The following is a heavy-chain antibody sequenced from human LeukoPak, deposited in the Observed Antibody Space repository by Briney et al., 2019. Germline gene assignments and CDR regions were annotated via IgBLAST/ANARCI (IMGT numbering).Heavy chain of an antibody. CDR1: GGSISSYY. J-gene: IGHJ4*02. CDR3: ASASILGYCSSTSCSTGFDY. V-gene: IGHV4-59*01. CDR2: IYYSGST. Sequence: SETLSLTCTVSGGSISSYYWSWIRQPPGKGLEWIGYIYYSGSTNYNPSLKSRVTISVDTSKNQFSLKLSSVTAADTAVYYCASASILGYCSSTSCSTGFDYWGQGTLVTVSS. D-gene: IGHD2-2*01.